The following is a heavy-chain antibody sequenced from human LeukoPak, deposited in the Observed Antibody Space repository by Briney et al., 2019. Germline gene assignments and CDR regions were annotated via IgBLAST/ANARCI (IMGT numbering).Heavy chain of an antibody. Sequence: PGRSLRLSCAASGFTFSSYGMHWVRQAPGKGLEWVAVISYDGSNKYYADSVKGRFTISRDNSKNTLYLQMNSLRAEDTAVYYCAKPYTNVYYYGMDVWGQGTTVTVSS. CDR1: GFTFSSYG. CDR2: ISYDGSNK. J-gene: IGHJ6*02. D-gene: IGHD2-8*01. CDR3: AKPYTNVYYYGMDV. V-gene: IGHV3-30*18.